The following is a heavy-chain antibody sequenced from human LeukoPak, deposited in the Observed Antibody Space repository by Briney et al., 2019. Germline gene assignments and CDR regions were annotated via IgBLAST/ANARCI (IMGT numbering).Heavy chain of an antibody. V-gene: IGHV4-59*01. D-gene: IGHD6-19*01. CDR1: GDSISNYY. Sequence: KASETLSLTCSVSGDSISNYYWSWIRQPPGKGLEWIGYIYYSGSTNYNPSLKSRVTISVDTSKNQFSLKLSSVTAADTAVYYCARVGGWKSNWFDPWGQGTLVTVSS. CDR3: ARVGGWKSNWFDP. CDR2: IYYSGST. J-gene: IGHJ5*02.